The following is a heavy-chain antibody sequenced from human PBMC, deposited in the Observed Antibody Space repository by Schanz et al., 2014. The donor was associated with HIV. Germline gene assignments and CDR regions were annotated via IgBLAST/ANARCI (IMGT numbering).Heavy chain of an antibody. CDR3: SCGSSWSSEFEP. CDR2: FYARGNT. V-gene: IGHV4-4*07. CDR1: GDSINSYY. D-gene: IGHD6-13*01. J-gene: IGHJ5*02. Sequence: QVHLQESGPGLVKPSETLSLTCTVSGDSINSYYWSWIRQPAGKGLEWIGRFYARGNTTYNPSLKSRVTMSLDPAEKQFSRKLTSVTAADTALYYCSCGSSWSSEFEPWGQGTLVTVSS.